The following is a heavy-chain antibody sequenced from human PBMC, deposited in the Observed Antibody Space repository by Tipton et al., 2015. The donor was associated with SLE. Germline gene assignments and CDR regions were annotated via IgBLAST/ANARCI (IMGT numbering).Heavy chain of an antibody. V-gene: IGHV4-4*07. CDR3: ARYYGDYF. D-gene: IGHD4-17*01. CDR2: IYTNEIT. CDR1: GDSLSSYY. Sequence: GLVKPSETLSLTCTVSGDSLSSYYWSWIRQPAGKGLEWIGRIYTNEITNYKPSLKSRVTMSLDTSKNQFSLNVSSVTAADTAVYYCARYYGDYFWGQGTLVTVSS. J-gene: IGHJ4*02.